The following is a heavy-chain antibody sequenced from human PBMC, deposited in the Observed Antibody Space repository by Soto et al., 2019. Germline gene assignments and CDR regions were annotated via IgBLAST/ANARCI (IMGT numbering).Heavy chain of an antibody. Sequence: PGGSLRLSCAASGFTFSNYAMSWVRQAPGKGLEWVSAISGSGGSTYYADSVKGRFTISRDNSKNTVYLQMNSLRAEDTAVYYCAKARAQYYDFWSGYPVDYWGQGTLVTVSS. CDR2: ISGSGGST. D-gene: IGHD3-3*01. V-gene: IGHV3-23*01. CDR1: GFTFSNYA. J-gene: IGHJ4*02. CDR3: AKARAQYYDFWSGYPVDY.